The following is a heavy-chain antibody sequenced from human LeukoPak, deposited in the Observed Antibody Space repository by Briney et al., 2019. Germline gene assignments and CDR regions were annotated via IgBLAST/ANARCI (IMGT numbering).Heavy chain of an antibody. D-gene: IGHD3-3*01. J-gene: IGHJ6*02. CDR1: GFTFSSYA. V-gene: IGHV3-23*01. CDR3: AKVRYYDFRSGYFQYADYHYYGMDV. Sequence: PGGSLRLYCAASGFTFSSYAMSWVRQAPGKGLEWVSAISGSGGGTFYADSMKGRFTISRDNSKNTLYLQMNSLRAEDTAVYYCAKVRYYDFRSGYFQYADYHYYGMDVWGQGTTVTVTS. CDR2: ISGSGGGT.